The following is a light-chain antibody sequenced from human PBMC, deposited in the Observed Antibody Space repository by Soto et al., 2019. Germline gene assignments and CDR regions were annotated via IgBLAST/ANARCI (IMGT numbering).Light chain of an antibody. Sequence: QSVLTQPASVSGSPGQSITISCTGTSSDVGGYNYVSWYQQHPGKAPKLMIYDVSNRPSGDSNRFSGSKSGNTASLTISGLQAEDEADYYCSSYTSSSTLVFGTGTKLTVL. CDR2: DVS. CDR1: SSDVGGYNY. V-gene: IGLV2-14*01. J-gene: IGLJ1*01. CDR3: SSYTSSSTLV.